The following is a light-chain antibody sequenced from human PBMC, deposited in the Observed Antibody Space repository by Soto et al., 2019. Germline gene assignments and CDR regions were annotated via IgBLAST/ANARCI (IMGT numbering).Light chain of an antibody. CDR3: QSYDSSLSGYV. Sequence: QSVLTQPPSASGSLGQSVTISCTGTSSDVGAYRYVSWYQQHPGKAPKLIVYEVHERPSGVPDRFSGSKSGTSASLAITGLQAEDEADYYCQSYDSSLSGYVFGTGTKVTVL. V-gene: IGLV2-8*01. CDR1: SSDVGAYRY. CDR2: EVH. J-gene: IGLJ1*01.